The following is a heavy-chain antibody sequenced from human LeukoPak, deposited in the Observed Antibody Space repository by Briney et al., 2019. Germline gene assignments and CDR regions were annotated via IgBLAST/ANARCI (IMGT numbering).Heavy chain of an antibody. CDR2: MNPNSGNT. CDR3: ARVKRGYDFWGGYLDAFDI. Sequence: GASVKVSCKASGYTFTSYDINWVRQATGQGLEWMGWMNPNSGNTGYAQKFQGRVTITRNTSISTAYMELSSLRSEDTAVYYCARVKRGYDFWGGYLDAFDIWGQGTMVTVSS. CDR1: GYTFTSYD. D-gene: IGHD3-3*01. J-gene: IGHJ3*02. V-gene: IGHV1-8*03.